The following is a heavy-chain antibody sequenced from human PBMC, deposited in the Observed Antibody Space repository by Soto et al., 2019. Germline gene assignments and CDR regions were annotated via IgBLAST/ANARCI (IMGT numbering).Heavy chain of an antibody. CDR2: ISYDGSNK. D-gene: IGHD3-16*01. V-gene: IGHV3-30-3*01. Sequence: GGSLRLSCAASGFTFSSYAMHWVRQAPGKGLEWVAVISYDGSNKYYADSVKGRFTISRDNSKNTLYLQMNSLRAEDTAVYYCARGYYDYVWGNDWFDPWGQGTLVTDSS. J-gene: IGHJ5*02. CDR3: ARGYYDYVWGNDWFDP. CDR1: GFTFSSYA.